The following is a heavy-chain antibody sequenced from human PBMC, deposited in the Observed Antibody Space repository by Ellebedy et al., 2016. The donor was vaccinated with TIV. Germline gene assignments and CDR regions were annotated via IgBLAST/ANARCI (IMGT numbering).Heavy chain of an antibody. CDR3: ATISYNRPGSIIGHFFDC. CDR1: GYTFNTNG. J-gene: IGHJ4*02. Sequence: ASVKVSCXASGYTFNTNGFNWIRQAPGQGLEWMGWITTHNGNTFYAEKFQGRLTLTTDTSTSTAYMDLRNLSSVTAADTAVYYCATISYNRPGSIIGHFFDCWGQGTLVTVSS. CDR2: ITTHNGNT. D-gene: IGHD6-6*01. V-gene: IGHV1-18*01.